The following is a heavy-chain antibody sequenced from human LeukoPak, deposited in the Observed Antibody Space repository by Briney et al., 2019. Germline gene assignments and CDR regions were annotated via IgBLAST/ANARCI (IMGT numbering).Heavy chain of an antibody. CDR1: GGSISSYY. J-gene: IGHJ4*02. Sequence: PSETLSLTCTVSGGSISSYYWSWIRQPPGKGLEWIGSIYYSGSTTYNPSLKSRVTISVDTSKNQFFLKLDSVTAADTAVYYCARLIGSSTVADYWGQGTLVTVSS. CDR3: ARLIGSSTVADY. D-gene: IGHD1-14*01. CDR2: IYYSGST. V-gene: IGHV4-59*08.